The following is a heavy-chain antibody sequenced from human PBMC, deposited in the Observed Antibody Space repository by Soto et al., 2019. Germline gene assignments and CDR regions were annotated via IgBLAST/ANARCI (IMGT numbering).Heavy chain of an antibody. Sequence: QVQLQESGPGLVKPSETLSLTCTVSGGSVSSDTYYWGWIRQPPGKGLEWIGYIYYSGSTNYKPSHQSRANISAATSKTQFSLKLTSVTAADTAVYYCARVNYCSSSSCYWLDYWGQGSLVTVSS. D-gene: IGHD2-2*01. CDR2: IYYSGST. J-gene: IGHJ4*02. V-gene: IGHV4-61*01. CDR1: GGSVSSDTYY. CDR3: ARVNYCSSSSCYWLDY.